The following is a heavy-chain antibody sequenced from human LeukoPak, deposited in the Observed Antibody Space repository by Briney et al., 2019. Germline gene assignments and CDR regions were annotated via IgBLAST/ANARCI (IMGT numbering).Heavy chain of an antibody. J-gene: IGHJ6*03. V-gene: IGHV4-61*02. CDR1: GGSISSGSYY. CDR3: AREGQVFWSGYYPDYYYYYMDV. Sequence: SQTLSLTCTVSGGSISSGSYYWGWIRQPAGKGLEWIERIYTSGSTNYNPSLKSRVTISVDTSKNQFSLKLSSVTAADTAVYYCAREGQVFWSGYYPDYYYYYMDVWGKGTTVTVSS. D-gene: IGHD3-3*01. CDR2: IYTSGST.